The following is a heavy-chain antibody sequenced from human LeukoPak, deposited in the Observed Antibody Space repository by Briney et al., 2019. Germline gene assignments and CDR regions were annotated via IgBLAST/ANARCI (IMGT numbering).Heavy chain of an antibody. CDR2: IYYSGST. Sequence: AGTLSLTCTASGGSISSYYWSWIRQPPGKGLEWIGYIYYSGSTNYNPSLKSRVTISVDTSKNQFSLKLSSVTAADTAVYYCARGKGDFWSGPYYYYGTAVCRQASTVTLSS. D-gene: IGHD3-3*01. V-gene: IGHV4-59*01. CDR3: ARGKGDFWSGPYYYYGTAV. CDR1: GGSISSYY. J-gene: IGHJ6*01.